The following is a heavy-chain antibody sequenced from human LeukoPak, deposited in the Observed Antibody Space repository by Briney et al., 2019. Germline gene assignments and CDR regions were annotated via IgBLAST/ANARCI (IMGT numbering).Heavy chain of an antibody. V-gene: IGHV3-48*04. CDR1: GFTFSIYA. CDR2: ISSSGTTI. J-gene: IGHJ5*02. CDR3: ARDRSAYDSSQGGWFDP. D-gene: IGHD3-22*01. Sequence: GGSLRLSCAASGFTFSIYAMSWVRQAPGKGLEWVSYISSSGTTIYYADSVKGRFTISRDNAKNSLYLQMNSLRAEDTAVYYCARDRSAYDSSQGGWFDPWGQGTLVTVSS.